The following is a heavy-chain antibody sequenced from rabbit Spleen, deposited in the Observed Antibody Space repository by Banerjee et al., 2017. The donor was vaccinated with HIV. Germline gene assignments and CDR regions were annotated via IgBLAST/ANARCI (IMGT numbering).Heavy chain of an antibody. V-gene: IGHV1S45*01. D-gene: IGHD4-1*01. CDR3: ARETSSGWGVVSYYFNL. CDR1: GFSFGDRDV. J-gene: IGHJ4*01. Sequence: QEQLVESGGGLVQPTGSLTLTCKASGFSFGDRDVMCWVRQAPGKGLEWIACINAATGSGASPEYASWAKGRFTISKTSSTTVTLQMTSLTAADTATYFCARETSSGWGVVSYYFNLWGQGTLVPVS. CDR2: INAATGSGASP.